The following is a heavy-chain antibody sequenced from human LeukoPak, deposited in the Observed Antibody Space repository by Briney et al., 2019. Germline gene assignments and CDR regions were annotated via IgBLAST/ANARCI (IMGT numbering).Heavy chain of an antibody. CDR2: ISAYNGNT. CDR1: GYTFTSYG. CDR3: ARSRIAAATGGPFDY. V-gene: IGHV1-18*01. D-gene: IGHD6-13*01. Sequence: RVSCKASGYTFTSYGISWVRQAPGQGLEWMGWISAYNGNTNYAQKLQGRVTMTTDTSTSTAYMELRSLRSDDTAVYYCARSRIAAATGGPFDYWGQGTLVTVSS. J-gene: IGHJ4*02.